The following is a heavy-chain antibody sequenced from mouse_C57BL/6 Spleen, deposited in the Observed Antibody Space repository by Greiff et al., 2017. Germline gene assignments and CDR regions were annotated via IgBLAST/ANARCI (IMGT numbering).Heavy chain of an antibody. CDR3: ARRGTAQAPFAY. V-gene: IGHV1-61*01. CDR1: GYTFTSYW. CDR2: IYPSDSET. J-gene: IGHJ3*01. D-gene: IGHD3-2*02. Sequence: VKLMESGAELVRPGSSVKLSCKASGYTFTSYWMDWVKQRPGQGLEWIGNIYPSDSETHYNQKFKDKATLTVDKSSSTAYMQLSSLTSEDSAVYYCARRGTAQAPFAYWGQGTLVTVSA.